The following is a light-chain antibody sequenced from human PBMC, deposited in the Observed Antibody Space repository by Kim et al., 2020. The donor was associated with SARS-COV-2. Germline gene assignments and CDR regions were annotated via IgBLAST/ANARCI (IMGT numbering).Light chain of an antibody. CDR3: QQYDNSRT. J-gene: IGKJ1*01. V-gene: IGKV3-20*01. CDR1: QSVSSSY. CDR2: RAS. Sequence: EIVLTQSPGTLSLSPGERATLSCRASQSVSSSYLAWYQQKPGQAPRLLIHRASSRATGIPDRFSGSGSGTDFTLTISRLEPEDFAVYYCQQYDNSRTFGQGTKVDIK.